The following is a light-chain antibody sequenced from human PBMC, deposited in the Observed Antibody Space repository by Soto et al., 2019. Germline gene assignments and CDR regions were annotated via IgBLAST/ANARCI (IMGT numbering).Light chain of an antibody. CDR2: AAS. V-gene: IGKV1-12*01. J-gene: IGKJ1*01. CDR1: QDVSSR. CDR3: QQSYSTTRT. Sequence: DIQMTQSPSSVSASVGDRVTITCRASQDVSSRLAWYQQKPGKAPKLLIYAASSLQSGVSSRFSGSGSGTDFTLTINSLQPEDFATYYCQQSYSTTRTFGQGTKVDIK.